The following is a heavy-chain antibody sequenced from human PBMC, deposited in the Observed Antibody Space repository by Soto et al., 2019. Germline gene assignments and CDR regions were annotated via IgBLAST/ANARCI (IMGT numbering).Heavy chain of an antibody. D-gene: IGHD2-15*01. CDR1: GFTFSSYA. Sequence: GGSLRLSCAASGFTFSSYAMSWVRQAPGKGLEWVSAISGSGGSTYYADSVKGRFTISRDNSKNTLYLQMNSLRAEDTAVYYCAKEIDGSGGSQRLYYGMDVWGQGTTVTVSS. V-gene: IGHV3-23*01. CDR2: ISGSGGST. J-gene: IGHJ6*02. CDR3: AKEIDGSGGSQRLYYGMDV.